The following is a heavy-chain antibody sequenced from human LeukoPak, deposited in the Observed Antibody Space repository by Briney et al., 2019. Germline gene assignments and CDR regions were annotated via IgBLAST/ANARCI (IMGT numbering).Heavy chain of an antibody. V-gene: IGHV3-30-3*01. CDR2: ISYDGSNK. Sequence: GGSLRLSCAASGFTFSSYAMHWVRQAPGKGLEWVAVISYDGSNKYYADSVKGRFTISRDNSKNTLYLQMNSLRAEDTAVYYCARAPTTVTDFDYWGQGTLVTVSS. CDR1: GFTFSSYA. CDR3: ARAPTTVTDFDY. D-gene: IGHD4-17*01. J-gene: IGHJ4*02.